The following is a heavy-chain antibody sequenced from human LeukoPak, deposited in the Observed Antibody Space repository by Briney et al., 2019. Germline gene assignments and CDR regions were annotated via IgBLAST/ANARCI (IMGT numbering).Heavy chain of an antibody. D-gene: IGHD1-14*01. CDR3: ARYNAPDY. CDR2: IKQDGSEK. J-gene: IGHJ4*02. CDR1: GFTFSNYW. Sequence: PGGSLRLSCVVSGFTFSNYWMSWVRQAPGKGLEWVANIKQDGSEKYYVDSVKGRFTISRDNAKNSLYLQMNSLRADDTAVYYCARYNAPDYWGQGTLVTVSS. V-gene: IGHV3-7*01.